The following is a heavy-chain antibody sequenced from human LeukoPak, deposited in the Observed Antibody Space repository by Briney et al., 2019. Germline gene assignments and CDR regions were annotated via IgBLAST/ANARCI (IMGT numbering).Heavy chain of an antibody. V-gene: IGHV1-18*01. CDR1: GYTFTSYG. Sequence: GASLKVSCTASGYTFTSYGISWVRQAPGQGLEWMGWISAYNGNTNYAQKLQGRVTMTTDTSTSTAYMELRSLRSDGTAVYYCARALYSSGSDYWGQGTLVTVSS. J-gene: IGHJ4*02. D-gene: IGHD6-19*01. CDR2: ISAYNGNT. CDR3: ARALYSSGSDY.